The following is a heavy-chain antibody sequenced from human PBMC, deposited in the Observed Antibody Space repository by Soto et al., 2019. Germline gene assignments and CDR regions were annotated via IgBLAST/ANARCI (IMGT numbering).Heavy chain of an antibody. Sequence: QVQLVESGGGVVQPGRSLRLSCAASGFTFSSYAMHWVRQAPGKGLEWVAVISYDGSNKYYADSVKGRFTISRDNSKNTLYLQMNSLRAEDTAVYYCARALKAGDVDYWGQGTLVTVSS. CDR3: ARALKAGDVDY. D-gene: IGHD3-16*02. CDR1: GFTFSSYA. J-gene: IGHJ4*02. V-gene: IGHV3-30-3*01. CDR2: ISYDGSNK.